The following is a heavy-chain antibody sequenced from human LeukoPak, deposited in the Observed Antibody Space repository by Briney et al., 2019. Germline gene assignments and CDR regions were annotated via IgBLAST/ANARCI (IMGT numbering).Heavy chain of an antibody. CDR1: GGSISNGSYY. Sequence: PSETLSLTCTVSGGSISNGSYYWSWIRQPAGQGLEWIGRVFSSGSTFYSPSLKSRVSMSVDTSNSHFSLNMTSVTAADTALYYCAAMRGMKVMAWGQGTLVTVSS. V-gene: IGHV4-61*02. D-gene: IGHD2-8*01. J-gene: IGHJ1*01. CDR3: AAMRGMKVMA. CDR2: VFSSGST.